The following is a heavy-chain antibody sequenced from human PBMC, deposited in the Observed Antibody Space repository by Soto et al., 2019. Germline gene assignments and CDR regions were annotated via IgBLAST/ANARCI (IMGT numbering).Heavy chain of an antibody. CDR3: ASHYSSSGPMDV. J-gene: IGHJ6*02. CDR2: IYYSGST. D-gene: IGHD6-6*01. V-gene: IGHV4-39*01. Sequence: ASETLSLTCTVSGGSISSSSYYWGWIRQPPGKGLEWIGSIYYSGSTYYNPSLKSRVTISVDTSKNQFSLKLSSVTAADTAVYYCASHYSSSGPMDVWGQGTTVTVSS. CDR1: GGSISSSSYY.